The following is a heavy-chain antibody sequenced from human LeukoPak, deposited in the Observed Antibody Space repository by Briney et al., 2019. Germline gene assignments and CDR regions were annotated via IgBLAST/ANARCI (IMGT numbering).Heavy chain of an antibody. D-gene: IGHD6-13*01. CDR1: GFTFSSYW. J-gene: IGHJ1*01. Sequence: GGSLRLSCAASGFTFSSYWMSWVRQAPGKGLEWVANIKQDGSEKYYVDSVKGRFTISRDNAKNSLYLQMNSLRAEDTAVYYCARDLSSRWYEYFQHWGQGTLVTVSS. CDR3: ARDLSSRWYEYFQH. CDR2: IKQDGSEK. V-gene: IGHV3-7*04.